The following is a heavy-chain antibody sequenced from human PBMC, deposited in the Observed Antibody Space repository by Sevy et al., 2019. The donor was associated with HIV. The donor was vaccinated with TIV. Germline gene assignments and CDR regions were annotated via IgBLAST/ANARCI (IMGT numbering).Heavy chain of an antibody. Sequence: GGSLRLSCAASGITFRSYAMHWVRQAPGKGLEWVSVVWHDESNKYYADSVKGRFTISRDNSKNTLYLQMNNLRGEDTAVYHCASDSSSRWYLDHWGQGTLVTVSS. J-gene: IGHJ4*02. CDR1: GITFRSYA. V-gene: IGHV3-33*08. D-gene: IGHD6-13*01. CDR3: ASDSSSRWYLDH. CDR2: VWHDESNK.